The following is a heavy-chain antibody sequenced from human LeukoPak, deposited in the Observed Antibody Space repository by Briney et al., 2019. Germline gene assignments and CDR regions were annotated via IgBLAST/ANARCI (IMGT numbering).Heavy chain of an antibody. CDR2: IYYSGST. CDR3: AGAPPLLYSSSSLGAFDI. J-gene: IGHJ3*02. CDR1: GGSTSSYY. D-gene: IGHD6-13*01. Sequence: SETLSLTCTVSGGSTSSYYWSWIRQPPGKGLEWIGYIYYSGSTNYNPSLRIPVTISVDTSKNQFSLKLTSVTAADTAVYYCAGAPPLLYSSSSLGAFDIWGQGTMVTVSS. V-gene: IGHV4-59*01.